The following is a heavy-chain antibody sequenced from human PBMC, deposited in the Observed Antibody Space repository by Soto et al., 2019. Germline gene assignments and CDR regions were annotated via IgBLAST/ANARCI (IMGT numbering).Heavy chain of an antibody. V-gene: IGHV4-59*08. CDR2: IYYSGST. CDR1: GGSISSYY. Sequence: SETLSLTCTVSGGSISSYYWSWIRQPPGKGLEWIGYIYYSGSTNYNPSLKSRVTISVDTSKNQFSLKLSSVTAADTAVYYCARGKVARGFGYYYMDVWGKGTTVTVSS. D-gene: IGHD3-16*01. J-gene: IGHJ6*03. CDR3: ARGKVARGFGYYYMDV.